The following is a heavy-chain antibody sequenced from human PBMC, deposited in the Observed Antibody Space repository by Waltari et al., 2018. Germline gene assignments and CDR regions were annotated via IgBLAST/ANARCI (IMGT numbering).Heavy chain of an antibody. CDR2: ISGGSDYI. CDR3: AKGGVVTAWDEY. Sequence: EVQLLEAGGGLVQLGGYLRPSCPASGFTCSRYGMSVVRKAPGEGPGWVSAISGGSDYIYYSDSVRGRFTISRDNSKNTLYLQMSSLKAEDTAGYYGAKGGVVTAWDEYWGQGTLVTVSS. J-gene: IGHJ4*02. V-gene: IGHV3-23*01. CDR1: GFTCSRYG. D-gene: IGHD2-21*02.